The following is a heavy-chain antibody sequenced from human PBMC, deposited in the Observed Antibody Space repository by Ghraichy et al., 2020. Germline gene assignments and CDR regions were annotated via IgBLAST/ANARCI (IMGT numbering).Heavy chain of an antibody. Sequence: IGEINHSGRTNYNPSLKSRVTISVDTSKNQFSLKLSSVTAADTAVYYCARERRRAARPPYYYYGMDVWG. J-gene: IGHJ6*01. CDR3: ARERRRAARPPYYYYGMDV. V-gene: IGHV4-34*01. CDR2: INHSGRT. D-gene: IGHD6-6*01.